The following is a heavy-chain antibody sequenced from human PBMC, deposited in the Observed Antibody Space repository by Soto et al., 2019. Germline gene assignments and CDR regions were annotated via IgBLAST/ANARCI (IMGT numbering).Heavy chain of an antibody. J-gene: IGHJ4*02. D-gene: IGHD4-17*01. Sequence: GGSLRLSCAASGFTFSSCGMHWVRQAPGKGLEWVAVIWYDGSNKYYADSVKGRFTISRDNSKNTLYLQMNSLRAEDTAVYYCARHNDYGGNYHGGIFDYWGQGTLVTVSS. V-gene: IGHV3-33*01. CDR2: IWYDGSNK. CDR3: ARHNDYGGNYHGGIFDY. CDR1: GFTFSSCG.